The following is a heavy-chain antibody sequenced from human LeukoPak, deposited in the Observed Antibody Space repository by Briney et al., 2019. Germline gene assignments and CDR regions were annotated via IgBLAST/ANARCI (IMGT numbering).Heavy chain of an antibody. D-gene: IGHD3-10*01. CDR2: INWNSGIR. CDR3: AREGRPNYYGSGSYYYYYGMDV. V-gene: IGHV3-9*01. CDR1: GFSFDDYA. J-gene: IGHJ6*02. Sequence: PGRSLRLSCAVSGFSFDDYAMHWVRQAPGKGLEWVSGINWNSGIRGYADSVKGRFTISRDNAKNSLYLQMNSLRAEDTAVYYCAREGRPNYYGSGSYYYYYGMDVWGQGTTVTVSS.